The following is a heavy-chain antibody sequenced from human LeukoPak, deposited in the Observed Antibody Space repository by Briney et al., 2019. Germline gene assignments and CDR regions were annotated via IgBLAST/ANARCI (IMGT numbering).Heavy chain of an antibody. CDR2: IFYSGST. V-gene: IGHV4-39*07. CDR3: AKSNGYGLVDI. Sequence: SETLSLTCTVSGGSISSYYWGWIRQPPGKELEWIGNIFYSGSTYYSPSLRSRVTISLDTSRNQFSLKLNSVTAADTAVYYCAKSNGYGLVDIWGQGTMVTVSS. J-gene: IGHJ3*02. D-gene: IGHD3-10*01. CDR1: GGSISSYY.